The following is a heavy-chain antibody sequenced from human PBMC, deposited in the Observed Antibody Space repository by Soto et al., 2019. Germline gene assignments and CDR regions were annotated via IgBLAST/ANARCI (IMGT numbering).Heavy chain of an antibody. D-gene: IGHD4-17*01. CDR1: GFTFSSYS. V-gene: IGHV3-21*01. Sequence: GGSLRLSCAASGFTFSSYSMNWVRQAPGKGLEWVSSISSSSSYIYYADSVKGRFTISRDNAKNSLYLQMNSLRAEDTAVYYCARDEWATVTKCFDYWGQGTLVTVSS. CDR2: ISSSSSYI. CDR3: ARDEWATVTKCFDY. J-gene: IGHJ4*02.